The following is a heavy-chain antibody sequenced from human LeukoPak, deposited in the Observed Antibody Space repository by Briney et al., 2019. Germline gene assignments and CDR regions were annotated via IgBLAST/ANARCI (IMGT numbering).Heavy chain of an antibody. J-gene: IGHJ4*02. D-gene: IGHD2-21*01. Sequence: SETLSFTCTVSGGSISSSSYCWGWIRQPPGKGLEWIGSIYYSGSTYYNPSLKSRVTISVDTSKNQFSLKLSSVTAADTAVYYCVRPGDIDYWGQGTLVTVSS. V-gene: IGHV4-39*01. CDR3: VRPGDIDY. CDR1: GGSISSSSYC. CDR2: IYYSGST.